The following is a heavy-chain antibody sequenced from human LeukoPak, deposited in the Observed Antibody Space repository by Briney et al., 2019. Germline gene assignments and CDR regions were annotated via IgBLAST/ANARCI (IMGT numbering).Heavy chain of an antibody. CDR1: GFTFSSYG. J-gene: IGHJ4*02. CDR2: ISYDGSNK. Sequence: GGSLRLSCAASGFTFSSYGMHWVRQAPGKGLEWVAVISYDGSNKYYADSVKGRFTISRDNSKNTLYLQMNSLRAEDTAVYYCARVCRHYVPDYWGQGTLVTVSS. CDR3: ARVCRHYVPDY. V-gene: IGHV3-30*03. D-gene: IGHD2-15*01.